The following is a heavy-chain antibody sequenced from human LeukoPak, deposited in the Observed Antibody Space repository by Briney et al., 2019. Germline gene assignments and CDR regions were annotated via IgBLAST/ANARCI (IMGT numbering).Heavy chain of an antibody. J-gene: IGHJ6*02. CDR1: GFTLSSYD. V-gene: IGHV3-48*02. Sequence: PGGSLRLSCVASGFTLSSYDMNWVRQAPGKGLEWISHISRSTGATYYADSVKGRFTISRDSAENSLFLQMNSLRDEDTAVYYCARDVTISGEIIYYYYYYGMDVWGQGTTVTVSS. CDR3: ARDVTISGEIIYYYYYYGMDV. D-gene: IGHD3-3*01. CDR2: ISRSTGAT.